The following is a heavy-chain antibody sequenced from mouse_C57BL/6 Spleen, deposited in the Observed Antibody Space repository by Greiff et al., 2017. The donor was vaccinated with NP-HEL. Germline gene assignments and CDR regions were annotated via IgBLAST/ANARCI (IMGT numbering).Heavy chain of an antibody. Sequence: VQLQQPGAELVRPGTSVKLSCKASGYTFTSYWMHWVKQRPGQGLEWIGVIDPSDSYTNYNQKFKGKATLTVDTSSSTAYMQLSSLTSEDSAVYCCARKGYYYGSSYDWYFDVWGTGTTVTVSS. J-gene: IGHJ1*03. CDR3: ARKGYYYGSSYDWYFDV. D-gene: IGHD1-1*01. V-gene: IGHV1-59*01. CDR1: GYTFTSYW. CDR2: IDPSDSYT.